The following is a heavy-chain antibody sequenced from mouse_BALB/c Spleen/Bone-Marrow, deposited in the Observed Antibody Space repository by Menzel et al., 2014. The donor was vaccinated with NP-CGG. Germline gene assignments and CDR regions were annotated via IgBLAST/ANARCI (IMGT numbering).Heavy chain of an antibody. D-gene: IGHD2-1*01. Sequence: EVNVVESGGGLVQPGGSRKLSCAASGFTFSDYGMAWVRQAPGKGPEWVAFISNLAYSIYYADTVTGRFTISRENAKNTLYLEMSSLRSEDTAMYYCATIYYGNSYAMDYRGQGTSVTVSS. CDR2: ISNLAYSI. J-gene: IGHJ4*01. V-gene: IGHV5-15*02. CDR1: GFTFSDYG. CDR3: ATIYYGNSYAMDY.